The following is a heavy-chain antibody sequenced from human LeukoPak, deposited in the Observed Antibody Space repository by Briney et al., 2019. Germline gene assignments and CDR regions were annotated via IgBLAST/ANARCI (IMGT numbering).Heavy chain of an antibody. CDR1: GFTFNSYG. Sequence: GGSLRLSCAASGFTFNSYGMSWVRQAPGKGLEWVSAISGDGKGTDYPDSVKGRFTISRDNSKNTLYLQMDSLRAEDTAVYYCAKDLGYDYVWGEGYLYDYWGQGTLVTVSS. D-gene: IGHD3-16*01. J-gene: IGHJ4*02. CDR2: ISGDGKGT. CDR3: AKDLGYDYVWGEGYLYDY. V-gene: IGHV3-23*01.